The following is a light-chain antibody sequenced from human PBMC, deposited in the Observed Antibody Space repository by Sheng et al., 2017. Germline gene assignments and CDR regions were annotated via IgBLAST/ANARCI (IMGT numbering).Light chain of an antibody. CDR2: EVN. CDR3: QSYDSSLSAHVV. J-gene: IGLJ2*01. V-gene: IGLV2-8*01. Sequence: QSALTQPPSASGSPGQSVTISCTGTSSDVGGSNYVSWFQQHPGKAPKLVIFEVNKRPSGVPYRFSGSKSGNTASLTVSGLQAEDEADYYCQSYDSSLSAHVVFGGGTKLTVL. CDR1: SSDVGGSNY.